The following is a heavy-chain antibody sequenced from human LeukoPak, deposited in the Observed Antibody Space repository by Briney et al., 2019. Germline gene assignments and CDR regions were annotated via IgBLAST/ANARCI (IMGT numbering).Heavy chain of an antibody. V-gene: IGHV3-53*01. J-gene: IGHJ4*02. CDR3: AKDQIDYDSSFDY. CDR1: GFAVSSNY. Sequence: GGSLRLSCAASGFAVSSNYMSWVRQAPGKGLEWVSVIYSGGSTYYADSVKGRFTISRDNSKSTLSLQMNSLRSEDTAVYYCAKDQIDYDSSFDYWGQGTLVTVSS. CDR2: IYSGGST. D-gene: IGHD3-22*01.